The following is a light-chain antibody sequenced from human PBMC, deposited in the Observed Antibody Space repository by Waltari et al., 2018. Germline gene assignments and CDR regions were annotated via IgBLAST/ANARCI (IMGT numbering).Light chain of an antibody. V-gene: IGKV1-5*03. Sequence: DIQMTQSPSTLSASVGDRVTITCRASQSISSWLAWYQQKPGTAPKLLIYKASTLESGVPSSVSGSGSGTEFTLTINSLQPDDFATYYCQQYNGYWTFGQGTKVEIK. CDR1: QSISSW. J-gene: IGKJ1*01. CDR2: KAS. CDR3: QQYNGYWT.